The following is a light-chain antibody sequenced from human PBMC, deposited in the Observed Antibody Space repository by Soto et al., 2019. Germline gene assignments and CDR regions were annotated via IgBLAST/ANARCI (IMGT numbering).Light chain of an antibody. V-gene: IGKV3-11*01. CDR3: QQRSNWPRT. CDR1: QSVSSK. J-gene: IGKJ1*01. Sequence: EIVMTQSPATLSVSPGEGATLSCRASQSVSSKLAWYQKKPGQAPRLLIYGASSRATGIPDRFSGSGSGTDFTLTISSLEPEDFAVYYCQQRSNWPRTFGQGTKVDI. CDR2: GAS.